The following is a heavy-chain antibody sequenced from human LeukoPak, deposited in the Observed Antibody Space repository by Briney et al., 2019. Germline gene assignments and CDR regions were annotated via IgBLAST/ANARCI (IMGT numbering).Heavy chain of an antibody. J-gene: IGHJ4*02. D-gene: IGHD4-11*01. Sequence: GGCLRLSCAASGFTFSSDGMHRVREAPDKGGEWGAFIRFDGRGKEYAGSMKGRLTISRDNSKNTLYLQMESLRVEDTAFYYCAKDGCLQSLDYWGQGTLVAVSA. V-gene: IGHV3-30*02. CDR2: IRFDGRGK. CDR1: GFTFSSDG. CDR3: AKDGCLQSLDY.